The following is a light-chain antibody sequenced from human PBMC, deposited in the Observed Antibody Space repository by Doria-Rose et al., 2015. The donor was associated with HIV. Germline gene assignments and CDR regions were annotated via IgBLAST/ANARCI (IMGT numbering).Light chain of an antibody. Sequence: TQSPGTLSLSPGERATLSCRASQSFSSTNLAWYQQKPGQAPSLLIYDGSTRATGIPDGFSASGSGTDFTLTINRLEPEDFALYYCHQYGTSWTFGQGTKVEI. J-gene: IGKJ1*01. CDR1: QSFSSTN. CDR3: HQYGTSWT. CDR2: DGS. V-gene: IGKV3-20*01.